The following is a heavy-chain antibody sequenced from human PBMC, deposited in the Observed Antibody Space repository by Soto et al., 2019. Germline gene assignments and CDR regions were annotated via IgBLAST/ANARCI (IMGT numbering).Heavy chain of an antibody. J-gene: IGHJ4*02. CDR1: GYTFTSYA. D-gene: IGHD2-15*01. V-gene: IGHV1-3*01. Sequence: ASVKSSCKASGYTFTSYAMHWVRQAPGQRLEWMGWINAGNGNTKYSQKFQGRVTITRDTSASTAYMELSSLRSEDTAVYYCASDHGVVELAATLDYWGQGTLVTVSA. CDR2: INAGNGNT. CDR3: ASDHGVVELAATLDY.